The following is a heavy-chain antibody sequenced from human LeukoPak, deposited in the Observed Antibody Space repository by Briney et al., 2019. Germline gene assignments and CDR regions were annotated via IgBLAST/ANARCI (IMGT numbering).Heavy chain of an antibody. CDR2: IYPRDGST. CDR3: ARDQEGFDY. CDR1: GYSFTSNY. J-gene: IGHJ4*02. V-gene: IGHV1-46*01. Sequence: AASVKVSCTVSGYSFTSNYIHWVRQAPGQGLEWMGMIYPRDGSTSYAQRFQDRVTVTRDTSTSTVHMELSGLRSEDTAVYYCARDQEGFDYWGQGTLVTVSS.